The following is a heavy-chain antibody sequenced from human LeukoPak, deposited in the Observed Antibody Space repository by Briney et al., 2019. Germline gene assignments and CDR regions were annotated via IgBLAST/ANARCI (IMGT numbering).Heavy chain of an antibody. CDR3: ATATLNWNYVYFDY. D-gene: IGHD1-7*01. V-gene: IGHV1-24*01. CDR1: GYTLTELS. J-gene: IGHJ4*02. CDR2: FDPEDGET. Sequence: ASVKVSCKVSGYTLTELSMHWVRQAPGKGLEWMGGFDPEDGETIYAQKFQGRVTMTEDTSTDTAYMELSSLRSEDTAVYYCATATLNWNYVYFDYWGQGTLVTVSS.